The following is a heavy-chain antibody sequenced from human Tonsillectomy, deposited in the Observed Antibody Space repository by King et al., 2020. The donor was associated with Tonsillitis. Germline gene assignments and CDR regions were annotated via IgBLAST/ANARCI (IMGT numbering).Heavy chain of an antibody. D-gene: IGHD3-22*01. V-gene: IGHV1-8*01. Sequence: VQLVESGAEVKKPGASVKVSCKASGYTFTSYDMHWVRQATGQGLEWMGWMNPNSGNTGYAQKFQGKLTMTRNTSISTAYMELSSLRSEDTAVYYCATGGYFCSSGYYYLGAFDIWGQGTMVTVSS. CDR2: MNPNSGNT. CDR1: GYTFTSYD. CDR3: ATGGYFCSSGYYYLGAFDI. J-gene: IGHJ3*02.